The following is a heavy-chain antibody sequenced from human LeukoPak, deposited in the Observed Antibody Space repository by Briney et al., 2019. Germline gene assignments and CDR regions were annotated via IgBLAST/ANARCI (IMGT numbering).Heavy chain of an antibody. Sequence: PSETLSLTCTVSGGSISSYYWSWIRQPPGKGLEWIGYIYYSGCTNYNPSLKSRVTISVDTSKNQFSLKLSSVTAADTAVYYCARGSSSFNWFDPWGQGTLVTVSS. CDR3: ARGSSSFNWFDP. J-gene: IGHJ5*02. CDR2: IYYSGCT. V-gene: IGHV4-59*01. CDR1: GGSISSYY. D-gene: IGHD6-13*01.